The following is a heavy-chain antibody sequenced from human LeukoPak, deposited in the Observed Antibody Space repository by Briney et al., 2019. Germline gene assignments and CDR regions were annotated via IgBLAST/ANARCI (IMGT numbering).Heavy chain of an antibody. CDR3: AKGPWYSGYELDY. J-gene: IGHJ4*02. V-gene: IGHV3-9*01. CDR2: ISWNSGSI. D-gene: IGHD5-12*01. CDR1: GFTFDDYA. Sequence: PGGSLRLSCAASGFTFDDYAMHWVRQAPGKGLEWVSGISWNSGSIGYADSVKGRFTISRDNAKNSLYLQMNSLRAGDTALYYCAKGPWYSGYELDYWGQGTLVTVSS.